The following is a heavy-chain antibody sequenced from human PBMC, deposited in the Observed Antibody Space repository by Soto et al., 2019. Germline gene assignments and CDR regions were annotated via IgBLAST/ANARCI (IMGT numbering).Heavy chain of an antibody. CDR1: GGSISSYY. V-gene: IGHV4-59*01. J-gene: IGHJ6*02. CDR3: ARVAWLDDSSSWERAYYYYGMDV. CDR2: IYYSVST. Sequence: SETLSLTCTVSGGSISSYYWSWIRQPPGKGLEWIGYIYYSVSTNYNPSLKSRVTISVDMSKNQFSLKLSSVTAADTAVYYCARVAWLDDSSSWERAYYYYGMDVWGQGTTVTVSS. D-gene: IGHD6-13*01.